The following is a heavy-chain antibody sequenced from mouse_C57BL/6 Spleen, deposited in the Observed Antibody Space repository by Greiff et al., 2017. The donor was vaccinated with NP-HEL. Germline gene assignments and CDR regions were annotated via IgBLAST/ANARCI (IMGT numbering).Heavy chain of an antibody. J-gene: IGHJ2*01. Sequence: VQLQQSGAELVRPGASVKLSCTASGFNIKDDYMHWVKQRPEQGLEWIGWIDPENGDTEYASKFQGKATITADTSSNTAYLPLSSLTSEDAAVYYCTTDGSSYFFDYWGQGTTLTVSS. V-gene: IGHV14-4*01. D-gene: IGHD1-1*01. CDR2: IDPENGDT. CDR3: TTDGSSYFFDY. CDR1: GFNIKDDY.